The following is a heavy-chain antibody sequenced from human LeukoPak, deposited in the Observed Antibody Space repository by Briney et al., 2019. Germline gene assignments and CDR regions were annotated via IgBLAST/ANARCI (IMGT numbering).Heavy chain of an antibody. D-gene: IGHD3-22*01. CDR1: GGSFSGYY. Sequence: SETLSLTCAVYGGSFSGYYWSWIRQPPGKGLEWIGEINHSGSTNYNPSLKSRVTISVDTSKNQFSLKLSSVTAADTAVYYCARDRRDYYDSSVYYMFYYYYMDVWAKGTTVTVSS. CDR3: ARDRRDYYDSSVYYMFYYYYMDV. V-gene: IGHV4-34*01. CDR2: INHSGST. J-gene: IGHJ6*03.